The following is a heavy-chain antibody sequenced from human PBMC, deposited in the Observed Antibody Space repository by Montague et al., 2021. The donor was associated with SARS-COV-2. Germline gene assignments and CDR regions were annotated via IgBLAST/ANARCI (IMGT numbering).Heavy chain of an antibody. CDR1: GGSISNYY. J-gene: IGHJ6*02. V-gene: IGHV4-59*01. Sequence: SETLSLTRAVYGGSISNYYWGWIRQHPGRGLEWIGYIYYSGSTDYSPSLKSRVTISLDTSKNQFSLKVTSVTAADTAVYYCARGGGYYNYGLDVWGPGTTVTVSS. D-gene: IGHD3-22*01. CDR3: ARGGGYYNYGLDV. CDR2: IYYSGST.